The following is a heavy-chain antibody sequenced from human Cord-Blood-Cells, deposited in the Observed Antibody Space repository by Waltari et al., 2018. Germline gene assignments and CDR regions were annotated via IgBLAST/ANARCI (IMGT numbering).Heavy chain of an antibody. D-gene: IGHD6-19*01. Sequence: QVQLQQWGAGMLKPSETMSLTCAVYGGSFSGYYRCWIRQPPGKGLEWIGEINHSGSTNYNPSLKSRVTISVDTSKNQFSLKLSSVTAADTAVYYCARGGIAVAGPDFDYWGQGTLVTVSS. CDR1: GGSFSGYY. CDR3: ARGGIAVAGPDFDY. J-gene: IGHJ4*02. V-gene: IGHV4-34*01. CDR2: INHSGST.